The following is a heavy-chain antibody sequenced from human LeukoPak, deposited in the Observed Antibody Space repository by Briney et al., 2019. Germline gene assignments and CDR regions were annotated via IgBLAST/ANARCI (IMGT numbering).Heavy chain of an antibody. CDR1: GYTLTELS. CDR2: ISAYNGNT. V-gene: IGHV1-18*01. D-gene: IGHD1-7*01. CDR3: ARDRVGLELDSGADY. Sequence: ASVKVSCKVSGYTLTELSMHWVRQAPGQGLEWMGWISAYNGNTNYAQDLQGRVTMTTDTSASTAYMELRSLRSDDTAMYYCARDRVGLELDSGADYWGQGTLVTVSS. J-gene: IGHJ4*02.